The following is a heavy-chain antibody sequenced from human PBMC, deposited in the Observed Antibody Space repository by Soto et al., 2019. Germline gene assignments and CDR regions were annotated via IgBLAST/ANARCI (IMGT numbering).Heavy chain of an antibody. CDR3: AKDAYYYDSSGLDY. Sequence: QVQLVESGGGVVQPGRSLRLSCAASGFTFSSYGMHWVRQAPGKGLEWVAVISYDGSNKYYADSVKGRFTISRDNSMNTLYLQMNSLRAEDTAVYYCAKDAYYYDSSGLDYWGQGTLVTVSS. D-gene: IGHD3-22*01. CDR2: ISYDGSNK. V-gene: IGHV3-30*18. CDR1: GFTFSSYG. J-gene: IGHJ4*02.